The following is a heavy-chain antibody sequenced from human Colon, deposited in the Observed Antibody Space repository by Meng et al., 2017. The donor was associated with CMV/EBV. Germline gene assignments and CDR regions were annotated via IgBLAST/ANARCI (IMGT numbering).Heavy chain of an antibody. CDR3: VKDMVF. Sequence: EVQWLESGGGLVQPGESLRLSCAASGFTFSSYAMSWVRHGPGKGLEWVSSISGSGTNTYYTDSVKVRFTISRGNPKNTLYLQIHSLRAEDTAQYYCVKDMVFWGQGTLVTVSS. V-gene: IGHV3-23*01. CDR2: ISGSGTNT. CDR1: GFTFSSYA. J-gene: IGHJ4*02. D-gene: IGHD2-8*01.